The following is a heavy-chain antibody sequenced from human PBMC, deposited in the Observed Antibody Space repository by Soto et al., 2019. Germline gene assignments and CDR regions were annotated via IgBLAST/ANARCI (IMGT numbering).Heavy chain of an antibody. CDR2: ISTHNGHT. Sequence: EASVKVSCKPSGYTFTTYGIACVRQAPGQGLEWMGWISTHNGHTKFAQKLQDRVTLTTDTTTSTAYMELRNLRSDDTAVYYCIRDDCSGDTCYLGHWGQGALVTVSS. J-gene: IGHJ4*02. CDR3: IRDDCSGDTCYLGH. D-gene: IGHD2-15*01. CDR1: GYTFTTYG. V-gene: IGHV1-18*01.